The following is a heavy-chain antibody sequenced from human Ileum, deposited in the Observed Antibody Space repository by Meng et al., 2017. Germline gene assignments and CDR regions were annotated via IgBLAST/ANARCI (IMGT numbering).Heavy chain of an antibody. CDR3: ANHEPVTTSRRYPYEN. J-gene: IGHJ4*02. Sequence: GESLKISCAASGFTFRSYSMTWVRQAPGKGLEWVSAISEDGTYTHYADSVKGQFTISRDNSKNTLFLQMNSLRVEDTAVYYCANHEPVTTSRRYPYENWGQGTLVTVSS. V-gene: IGHV3-23*01. CDR1: GFTFRSYS. CDR2: ISEDGTYT. D-gene: IGHD4-11*01.